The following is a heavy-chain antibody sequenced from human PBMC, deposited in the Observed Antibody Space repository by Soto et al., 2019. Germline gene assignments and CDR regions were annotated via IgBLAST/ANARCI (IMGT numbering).Heavy chain of an antibody. CDR1: GGSFSGYY. D-gene: IGHD3-3*01. CDR3: ANVKRVSLRFLEWGSYYFDY. CDR2: INHSGST. Sequence: SETLSLTCAVYGGSFSGYYWSWIRQPPGKGLEWIGEINHSGSTNYNPSLKSRVTISVDTSKNQFSLKLSSVTAADTAVYYCANVKRVSLRFLEWGSYYFDYWGQGTLVTVSS. J-gene: IGHJ4*02. V-gene: IGHV4-34*01.